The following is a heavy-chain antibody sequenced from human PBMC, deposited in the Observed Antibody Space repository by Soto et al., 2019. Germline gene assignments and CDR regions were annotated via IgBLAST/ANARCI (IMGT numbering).Heavy chain of an antibody. D-gene: IGHD3-22*01. J-gene: IGHJ3*02. CDR3: ARDWSYYDSSGPHDAFDI. CDR2: IYHSGNT. CDR1: GGSISRSNW. V-gene: IGHV4-4*02. Sequence: SQTLSLTCAASGGSISRSNWWSWVRQPPGKGLEWIGEIYHSGNTNYNPSLKSRVTMAVDKSRNQFSLKLSSVTAADTAVYYCARDWSYYDSSGPHDAFDIWGQGPMVS.